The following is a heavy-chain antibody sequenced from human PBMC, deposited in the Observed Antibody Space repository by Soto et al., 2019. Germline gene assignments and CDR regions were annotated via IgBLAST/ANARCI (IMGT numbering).Heavy chain of an antibody. V-gene: IGHV1-18*01. J-gene: IGHJ4*02. CDR3: ARVISYDSSGTLVAVFDY. CDR2: ISAYNGNT. CDR1: GYTFTSYG. D-gene: IGHD3-22*01. Sequence: ASVKVSCKASGYTFTSYGISWVRQAPGQGLEWMGWISAYNGNTNYAQKLQGRVTMTTDTSTSTAYMELRSLRSDVTAVYYCARVISYDSSGTLVAVFDYWGQGTLVTVSS.